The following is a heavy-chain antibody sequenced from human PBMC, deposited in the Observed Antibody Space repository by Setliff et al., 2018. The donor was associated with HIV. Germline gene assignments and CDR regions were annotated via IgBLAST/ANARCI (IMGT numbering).Heavy chain of an antibody. CDR2: ISGLGGGTI. J-gene: IGHJ4*02. V-gene: IGHV3-48*01. CDR3: ASIELAAMVPVDY. D-gene: IGHD5-18*01. Sequence: GGSLRLSCEASGFTLSSYWMHWVRQVPGKGLVWVSYISGLGGGTIYYADAVRGRFTISRDDAEKSVYLQMNSLRAEDTAVYYCASIELAAMVPVDYWGQGTLVTVPS. CDR1: GFTLSSYW.